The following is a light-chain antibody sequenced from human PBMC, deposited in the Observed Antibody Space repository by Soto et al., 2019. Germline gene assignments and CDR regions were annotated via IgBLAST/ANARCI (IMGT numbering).Light chain of an antibody. Sequence: QSVLTQPPSASGTPGQRVTISCSGSSSNIGSNTLNWYQQLPGTAPKLLIYSSNQRPSGVPDRFSGSKSGTSASLAISGLQSEEGACYYLAAWDYLPNGVIFGGGTKLTVL. CDR2: SSN. CDR3: AAWDYLPNGVI. V-gene: IGLV1-44*01. CDR1: SSNIGSNT. J-gene: IGLJ2*01.